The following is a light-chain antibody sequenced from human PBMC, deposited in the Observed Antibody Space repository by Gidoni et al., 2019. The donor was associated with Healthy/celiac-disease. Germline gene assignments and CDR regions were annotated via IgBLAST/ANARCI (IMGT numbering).Light chain of an antibody. V-gene: IGKV4-1*01. CDR3: QQYYSTPYT. CDR2: WAS. J-gene: IGKJ2*01. CDR1: QSVLYRSKNKNY. Sequence: DIVMTQSPDSLAVSLGERATINCKSSQSVLYRSKNKNYLAWYQQKAGQPPKLLIYWASTRESGVPDRFSGSGSGTDFTLTISSLQAEDVAVYYCQQYYSTPYTFGQXTKLEIK.